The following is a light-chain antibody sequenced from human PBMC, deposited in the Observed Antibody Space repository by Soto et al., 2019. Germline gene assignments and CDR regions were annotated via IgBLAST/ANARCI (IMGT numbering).Light chain of an antibody. CDR3: SSYTSSSTL. Sequence: QSALTQPASVSGSPGQSITVSCTGTSSDVGSYNLVSWYQQHPGKAPKLMIYEVSNRPSGVSNRFSGSKSGNTASLTISGPQAEDEADYYCSSYTSSSTLFGTGTKVTVL. CDR2: EVS. V-gene: IGLV2-14*02. J-gene: IGLJ1*01. CDR1: SSDVGSYNL.